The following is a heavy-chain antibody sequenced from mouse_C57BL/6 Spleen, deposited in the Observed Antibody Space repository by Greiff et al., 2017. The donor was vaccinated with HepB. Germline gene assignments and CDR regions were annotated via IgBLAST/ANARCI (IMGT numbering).Heavy chain of an antibody. V-gene: IGHV1-18*01. D-gene: IGHD1-1*01. Sequence: VQLQQSGPELVKPGASVKIPCKASGYTFTDYNMDWVKQSHGKSLEWIGDINPNNGGTIYNQKFKGKATLTVDKSSSTAYMELRSLTSEDTAVYYCARRHYYGSFAYWGQGTLVTVSA. CDR1: GYTFTDYN. CDR2: INPNNGGT. J-gene: IGHJ3*01. CDR3: ARRHYYGSFAY.